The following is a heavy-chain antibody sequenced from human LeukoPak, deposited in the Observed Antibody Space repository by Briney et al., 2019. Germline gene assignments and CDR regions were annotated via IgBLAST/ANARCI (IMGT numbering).Heavy chain of an antibody. Sequence: SETLSLTCAVYGGSFSGYYWSWIRQPPGKGLEWIGEINHSGSTNYNPSLKSRVTISVDKSKNQFSLKLSSVTAADTAVYYCARGSPVLTGSPFDYWGQGTLVTVSS. CDR1: GGSFSGYY. CDR2: INHSGST. J-gene: IGHJ4*02. V-gene: IGHV4-34*01. CDR3: ARGSPVLTGSPFDY. D-gene: IGHD3-9*01.